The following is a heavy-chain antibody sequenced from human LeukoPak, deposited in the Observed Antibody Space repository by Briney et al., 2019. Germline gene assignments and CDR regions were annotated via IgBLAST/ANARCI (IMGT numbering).Heavy chain of an antibody. J-gene: IGHJ4*02. CDR2: INPNSGGT. V-gene: IGHV1-2*06. CDR1: GYTFTGYY. Sequence: ASVKVSCKXSGYTFTGYYMHWVRQAPGQGLEWMGRINPNSGGTNYARKFQGRVTMTRDTSISTAYMELSRLRSDDTAVYYCASRAGYSGSYWDFDYWGQGTLVTVSS. CDR3: ASRAGYSGSYWDFDY. D-gene: IGHD1-26*01.